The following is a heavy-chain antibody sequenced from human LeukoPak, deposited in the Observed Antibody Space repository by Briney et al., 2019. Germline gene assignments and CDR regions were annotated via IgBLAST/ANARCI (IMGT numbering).Heavy chain of an antibody. Sequence: SETLSLTCAVYGGSFSGYYWSWIRQPPGKGLEWIGEINHSGSTNYSPSLKSRVTISVDTSKNQFSLKLSSVTAADTAVYYCARGPPDWDSSGYYPALDYWGQGTLVTVSS. J-gene: IGHJ4*02. D-gene: IGHD3-22*01. CDR1: GGSFSGYY. V-gene: IGHV4-34*01. CDR2: INHSGST. CDR3: ARGPPDWDSSGYYPALDY.